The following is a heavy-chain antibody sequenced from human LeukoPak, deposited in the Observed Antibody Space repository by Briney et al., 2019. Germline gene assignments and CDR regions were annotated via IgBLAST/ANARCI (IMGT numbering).Heavy chain of an antibody. CDR1: GGSISSYY. CDR3: ARAVIDDDDAFDI. CDR2: IYYSGST. D-gene: IGHD3-16*01. V-gene: IGHV4-59*01. Sequence: SETLSLTCTVSGGSISSYYWSWIRQPPGKGLEWIGYIYYSGSTNYNPSLKSRVTISVDTSKNQFSLKLSSVTAADTAVYYCARAVIDDDDAFDIWGQGTMVTVSS. J-gene: IGHJ3*02.